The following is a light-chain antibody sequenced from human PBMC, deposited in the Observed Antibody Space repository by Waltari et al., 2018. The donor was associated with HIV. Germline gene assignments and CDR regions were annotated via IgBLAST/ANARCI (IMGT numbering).Light chain of an antibody. J-gene: IGLJ2*01. Sequence: QSALTQPRSGSGSPGQSVTNPCTGTSSDVGGYNYVPWYQQHPGKAPKLMIYDVTKRPSGVPDRFSGSKSGNTASLTISGLQAEDEADYYCCSYAGSYTFVFGGGTKVTVL. CDR3: CSYAGSYTFV. CDR2: DVT. V-gene: IGLV2-11*01. CDR1: SSDVGGYNY.